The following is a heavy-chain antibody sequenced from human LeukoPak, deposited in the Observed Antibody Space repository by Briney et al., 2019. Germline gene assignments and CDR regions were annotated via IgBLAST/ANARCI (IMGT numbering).Heavy chain of an antibody. Sequence: PSETLSLTCTVSGGSISSSTYYWGWIRQPPGKGLEWIGSVYYGGTTYYSPSPKSRVTISIDTSNNQFSLSLSSVTAADTAVFFCARVERYSGSFDTWGQGSLVTVS. V-gene: IGHV4-39*07. CDR2: VYYGGTT. CDR1: GGSISSSTYY. CDR3: ARVERYSGSFDT. D-gene: IGHD1-26*01. J-gene: IGHJ4*02.